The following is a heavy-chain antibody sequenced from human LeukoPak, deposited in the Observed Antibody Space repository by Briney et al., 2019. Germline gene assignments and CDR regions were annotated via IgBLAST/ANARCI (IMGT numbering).Heavy chain of an antibody. V-gene: IGHV3-23*01. CDR3: AQAEKRESGHRFQH. CDR1: GFTFNNYA. J-gene: IGHJ1*01. CDR2: ISGTGGSA. D-gene: IGHD3-3*01. Sequence: GGSLRLSCAASGFTFNNYAMNWVRQGPGEGLEWVSAISGTGGSAYYADSVEGRFTISRDNSKNTLYLEMNSLRADDTAVYYCAQAEKRESGHRFQHWGQGILVTVSS.